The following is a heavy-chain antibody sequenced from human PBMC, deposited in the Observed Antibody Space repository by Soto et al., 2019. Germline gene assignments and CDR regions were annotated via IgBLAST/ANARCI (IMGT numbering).Heavy chain of an antibody. Sequence: EVQLVESGGGLVKPGGSLRLSCAASGFTFSSYSMNWVRQAPGKGLEWVSSISSSSSYIYYADSVKGRFTISRDNAKNSLYLQMNSLRAEDTAVYYCASYYDYVWGSSYYYGMDVWGQGTTVTVSS. J-gene: IGHJ6*02. V-gene: IGHV3-21*01. CDR1: GFTFSSYS. D-gene: IGHD3-16*01. CDR3: ASYYDYVWGSSYYYGMDV. CDR2: ISSSSSYI.